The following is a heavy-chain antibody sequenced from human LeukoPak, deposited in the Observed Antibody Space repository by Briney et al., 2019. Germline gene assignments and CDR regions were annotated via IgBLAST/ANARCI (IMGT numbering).Heavy chain of an antibody. D-gene: IGHD6-13*01. Sequence: SETLSLTCTVSGGSIRSYYWTWIRQPPGRGLECIGYIYYSGSTNYNPSLKSRVTISVDTSNNQFSLKLTSVTAADTAVYYCARSGAAAGKGGLGYWGQGTLVTVSS. V-gene: IGHV4-59*01. J-gene: IGHJ4*02. CDR3: ARSGAAAGKGGLGY. CDR1: GGSIRSYY. CDR2: IYYSGST.